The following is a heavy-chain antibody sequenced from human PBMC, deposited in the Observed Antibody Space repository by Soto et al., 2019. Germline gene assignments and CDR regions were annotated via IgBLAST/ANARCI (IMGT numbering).Heavy chain of an antibody. CDR1: GYSFTSYW. V-gene: IGHV5-10-1*01. J-gene: IGHJ3*02. CDR2: IDPSDSYI. CDR3: ARHASSSWYSGGFDI. Sequence: PGESLKISCKGSGYSFTSYWISWVRQMPGKGLEWMGRIDPSDSYINHSPSFQGHVTISADKSISTAYLQWGSLKASDTAKYYCARHASSSWYSGGFDIWGQGTMVTVSS. D-gene: IGHD6-13*01.